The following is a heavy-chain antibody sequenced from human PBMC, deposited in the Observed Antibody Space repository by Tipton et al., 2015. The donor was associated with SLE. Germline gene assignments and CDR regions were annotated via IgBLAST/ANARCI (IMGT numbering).Heavy chain of an antibody. CDR2: INHSGST. CDR1: GGSFSGYY. Sequence: TLSLTCAVYGGSFSGYYWSWIRQPPGKGLEWIGEINHSGSTNYNPSLKSRVTISVDTSKNQFSLKLSSVTAADTAVYYCARDIRGGDYDFWEDYFDYWGQGTLVTVSS. D-gene: IGHD3-3*01. CDR3: ARDIRGGDYDFWEDYFDY. V-gene: IGHV4-34*01. J-gene: IGHJ4*02.